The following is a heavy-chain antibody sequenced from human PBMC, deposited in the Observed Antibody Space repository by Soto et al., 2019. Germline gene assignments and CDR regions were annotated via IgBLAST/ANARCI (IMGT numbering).Heavy chain of an antibody. CDR1: GDSVSSNSAA. CDR2: TYYRSKWYN. D-gene: IGHD3-3*01. V-gene: IGHV6-1*01. Sequence: PSQTLSLTCAISGDSVSSNSAAWNWIRQSPSRGLEWLGRTYYRSKWYNDYAVSVKSRITINPDTSKNQFSLQLDSVTPEDTAVYYCARDPTGFGVVTVDDAFDIWGQGTMVTV. CDR3: ARDPTGFGVVTVDDAFDI. J-gene: IGHJ3*02.